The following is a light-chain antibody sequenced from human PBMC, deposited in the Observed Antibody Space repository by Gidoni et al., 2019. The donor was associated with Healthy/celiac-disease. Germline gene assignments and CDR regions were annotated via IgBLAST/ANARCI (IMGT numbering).Light chain of an antibody. J-gene: IGLJ2*01. Sequence: SYELTQPPSVSVSQGQTASTTCYGDKLGVKYACWYQQKPGQSPVMVIDKDSKRPPGIPERFSGSNSGNTATLTISGTQAMDEADYYCQAWDSSVVFGGGTKLTVL. CDR3: QAWDSSVV. CDR1: KLGVKY. CDR2: KDS. V-gene: IGLV3-1*01.